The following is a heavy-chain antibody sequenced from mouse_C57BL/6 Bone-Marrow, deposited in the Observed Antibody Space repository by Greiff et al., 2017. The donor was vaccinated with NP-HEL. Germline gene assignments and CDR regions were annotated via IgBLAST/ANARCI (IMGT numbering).Heavy chain of an antibody. V-gene: IGHV1-55*01. CDR2: IYPGSGST. Sequence: VQLQQSGAELVKPGASVKMSCKASGYTFTSYWITWVKQRPGQGLEWIGDIYPGSGSTNYNEKFKSKATLTVDTSSSTAYMQLSSLTSEDSAVYYCARVSTMVTNWYFDVWGTGTTVTVSS. CDR1: GYTFTSYW. D-gene: IGHD2-2*01. J-gene: IGHJ1*03. CDR3: ARVSTMVTNWYFDV.